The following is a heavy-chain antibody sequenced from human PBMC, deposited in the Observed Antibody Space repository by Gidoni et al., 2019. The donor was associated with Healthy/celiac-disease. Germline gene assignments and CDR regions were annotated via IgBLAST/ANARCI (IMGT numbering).Heavy chain of an antibody. Sequence: QVQLQESGPGLVKPSETLSLTCTVSGYSISSGYYWGWIRQPPGKGLEWIGSIYHSGSTYYNPSLKSRVTISVDTSKNQFSLKLSSVTAADTAVYYCARVGSVDTAMPDYWGQGTLVTVSS. CDR3: ARVGSVDTAMPDY. J-gene: IGHJ4*02. CDR1: GYSISSGYY. D-gene: IGHD5-18*01. CDR2: IYHSGST. V-gene: IGHV4-38-2*02.